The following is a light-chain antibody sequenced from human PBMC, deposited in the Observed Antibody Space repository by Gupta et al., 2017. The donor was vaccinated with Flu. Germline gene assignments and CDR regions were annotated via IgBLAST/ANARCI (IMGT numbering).Light chain of an antibody. CDR2: GAS. CDR3: QQYGSSPLYT. J-gene: IGKJ2*01. CDR1: QSVSSNY. V-gene: IGKV3-20*01. Sequence: RATLSCRASQSVSSNYLAWYQQKPGQAPRLLIYGASSRATGIPDRFSGSGSGTDSTLTISRLEPEDFAVYFCQQYGSSPLYTFGQGTKLEIK.